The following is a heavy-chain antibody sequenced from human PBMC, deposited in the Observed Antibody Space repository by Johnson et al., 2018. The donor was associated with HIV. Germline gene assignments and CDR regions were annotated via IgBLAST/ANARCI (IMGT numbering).Heavy chain of an antibody. Sequence: EVQVVESGGGLVQPGGSLRLSCAASGFTVSSNYMSWVRQAPGKGLEWVSVINWNGGSKDYADSVKGRFTISRDNAKNSLYLQMNSLRAEDTALYYCARDPLFRIPFGGVRDAFNFWGKGTMVTV. CDR2: INWNGGSK. V-gene: IGHV3-20*04. CDR3: ARDPLFRIPFGGVRDAFNF. J-gene: IGHJ3*01. D-gene: IGHD3-16*01. CDR1: GFTVSSNY.